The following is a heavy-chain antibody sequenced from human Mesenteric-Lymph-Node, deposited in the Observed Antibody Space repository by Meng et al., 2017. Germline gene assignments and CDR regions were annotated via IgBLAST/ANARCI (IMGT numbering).Heavy chain of an antibody. D-gene: IGHD5-18*01. CDR2: IIPIFGTA. V-gene: IGHV1-69*05. CDR1: GGPFSSDA. Sequence: VLLVEGWGWVKSPGSSGMVCCKASGGPFSSDAISWVRQAPGQGLEWMGGIIPIFGTANYAQKFQGRVTMTTDTSTSTAYMELRSLRSDDTAVYYCARSSYSYGSPFDYWGQGTLVTVSS. J-gene: IGHJ4*02. CDR3: ARSSYSYGSPFDY.